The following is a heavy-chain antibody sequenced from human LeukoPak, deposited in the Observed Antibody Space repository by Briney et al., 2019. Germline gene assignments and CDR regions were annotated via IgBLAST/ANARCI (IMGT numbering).Heavy chain of an antibody. D-gene: IGHD5-24*01. CDR3: ARVDDRDGYNFMV. CDR2: IYSGTNT. CDR1: GFTVSSNY. Sequence: GGSLRLSCAASGFTVSSNYMSWVRQAPGKGLEWVSVIYSGTNTNYADSVKGRFTISRDNSKNTLYLQMNSLRAEDTAIYYCARVDDRDGYNFMVWGQATLVTVSS. J-gene: IGHJ4*02. V-gene: IGHV3-53*01.